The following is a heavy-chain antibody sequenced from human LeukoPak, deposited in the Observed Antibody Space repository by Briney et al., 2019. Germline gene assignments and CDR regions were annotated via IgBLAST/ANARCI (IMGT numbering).Heavy chain of an antibody. CDR3: ARDMEVATSPTTGGY. J-gene: IGHJ4*02. CDR1: GFTFDDYG. V-gene: IGHV3-20*04. CDR2: INWNGGST. D-gene: IGHD5-24*01. Sequence: GSLRLSCAASGFTFDDYGMSWVRQAPGKGLEWVSGINWNGGSTGYADSVKGRFTISRDNAKNSLYLQMNSLRAEDTAVYYCARDMEVATSPTTGGYWGQGTLVTVSS.